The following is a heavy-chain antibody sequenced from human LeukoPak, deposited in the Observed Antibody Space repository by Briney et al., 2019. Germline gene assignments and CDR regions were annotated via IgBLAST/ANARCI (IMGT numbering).Heavy chain of an antibody. Sequence: PSETLSLTCTVSGYSISSGYYWGWIRQPPGKGLEWIGGIYHSGSTYYNPSLKSRVTISVDTSKNQFSLKLSSVTAADTAVYYCARDSPLYYYGSGSQFDYWGQGTLVTVSS. V-gene: IGHV4-38-2*02. CDR2: IYHSGST. J-gene: IGHJ4*02. CDR1: GYSISSGYY. D-gene: IGHD3-10*01. CDR3: ARDSPLYYYGSGSQFDY.